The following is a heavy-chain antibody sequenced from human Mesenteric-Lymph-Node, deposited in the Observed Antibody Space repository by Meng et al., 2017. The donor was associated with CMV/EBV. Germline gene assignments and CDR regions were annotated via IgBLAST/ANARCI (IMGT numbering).Heavy chain of an antibody. D-gene: IGHD1-1*01. CDR3: AKLRSGTAYYYYYGMDV. CDR1: GFTFSSYA. CDR2: ISGSGGST. J-gene: IGHJ6*02. V-gene: IGHV3-23*01. Sequence: GESLKISCAASGFTFSSYAMSWVRQAPGKGLEWVSAISGSGGSTYYADSVKGRFTISRDNSKNTLYLQMNSLRAEDTAVYYCAKLRSGTAYYYYYGMDVWGQGTTVTVSS.